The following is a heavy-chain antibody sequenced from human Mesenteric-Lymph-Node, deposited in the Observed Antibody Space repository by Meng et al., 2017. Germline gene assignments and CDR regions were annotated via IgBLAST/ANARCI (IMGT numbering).Heavy chain of an antibody. CDR2: IKQDGTDT. CDR3: ARVRCTSTNCFPDY. Sequence: GGSLRLSCAASGFTFSSYSMNWVRQAPGKGLEWVANIKQDGTDTYYVDSVKGRFSISRDNAKNSLFLQMNNLRAEDTAVYYCARVRCTSTNCFPDYWGQGTLVTVSS. D-gene: IGHD2-2*01. J-gene: IGHJ4*02. V-gene: IGHV3-7*01. CDR1: GFTFSSYS.